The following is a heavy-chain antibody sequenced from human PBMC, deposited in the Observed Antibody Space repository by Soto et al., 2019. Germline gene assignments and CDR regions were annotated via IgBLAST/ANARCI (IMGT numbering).Heavy chain of an antibody. CDR2: IYYSGST. D-gene: IGHD3-16*01. V-gene: IGHV4-31*03. CDR3: ARGWGYSKIGYAFDI. CDR1: GGSISSGGYY. Sequence: QVQLQESGPGLVKPSQTLSLTCTVSGGSISSGGYYWSWIRQHPGKGLEWIGYIYYSGSTYYNPSLKSRVTLSVDTVKKQFSLKVSFVAAGDKAVYYCARGWGYSKIGYAFDIWGQGTMVTVSS. J-gene: IGHJ3*02.